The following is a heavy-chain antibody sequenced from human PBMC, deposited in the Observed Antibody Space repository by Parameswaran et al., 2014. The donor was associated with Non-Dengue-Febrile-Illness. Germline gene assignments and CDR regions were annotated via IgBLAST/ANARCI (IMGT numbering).Heavy chain of an antibody. D-gene: IGHD5-18*01. V-gene: IGHV4-34*01. Sequence: SETLSLTCAVYGGSFSGYYWSWIRQPPGKGLEWIGEINHSGSTNYNPSLKSRVTISVDTSKNQFSLKLSSVTAADTAVYYCARGPNTWIQLWRPVGFDYWGQGTLVTVSS. CDR1: GGSFSGYY. J-gene: IGHJ4*02. CDR2: INHSGST. CDR3: ARGPNTWIQLWRPVGFDY.